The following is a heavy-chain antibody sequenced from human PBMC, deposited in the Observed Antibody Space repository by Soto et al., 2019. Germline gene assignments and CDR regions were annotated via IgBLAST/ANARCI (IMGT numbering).Heavy chain of an antibody. Sequence: GGSLRLSCAASGFTFSSYSMNWVRQAPGKGLEWVSYISSSSSTIYYADSVKGRFTISRDNAKNSLYLQMNSLRAEDTAVYYCARSPFGELYLDYYYMDVWGQGTTVTVSS. J-gene: IGHJ6*03. CDR1: GFTFSSYS. V-gene: IGHV3-48*01. CDR3: ARSPFGELYLDYYYMDV. CDR2: ISSSSSTI. D-gene: IGHD3-10*01.